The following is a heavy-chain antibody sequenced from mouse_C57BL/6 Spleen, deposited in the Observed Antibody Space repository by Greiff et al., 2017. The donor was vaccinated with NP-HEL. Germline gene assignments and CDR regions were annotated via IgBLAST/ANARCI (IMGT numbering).Heavy chain of an antibody. D-gene: IGHD1-1*01. Sequence: QVHVKQPGAELVKPGASVKMSCKASGYTFTSYWITWVKQRPGQGLEWIGDIYPGSGSTNYNEKFKSKATLTVDTSSSTAYMQLSSLTSEDSAVYYCAGLLLPRENWYFDVWGTGTTVTVSS. J-gene: IGHJ1*03. CDR2: IYPGSGST. V-gene: IGHV1-55*01. CDR3: AGLLLPRENWYFDV. CDR1: GYTFTSYW.